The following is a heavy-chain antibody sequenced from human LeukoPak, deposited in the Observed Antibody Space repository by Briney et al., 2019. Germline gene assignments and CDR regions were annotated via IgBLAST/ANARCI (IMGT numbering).Heavy chain of an antibody. J-gene: IGHJ6*03. Sequence: SETLSLTCTVSGGSISSYYWSWIRQPAGKGLEWIGRIYTSGSTNYNPSLKSRVTMSVDTSKNQFSLKLISVTAADTAVYYCARVRPHYDILTGYYLPYYYYMDVWGKGTTVTVSS. D-gene: IGHD3-9*01. V-gene: IGHV4-4*07. CDR3: ARVRPHYDILTGYYLPYYYYMDV. CDR1: GGSISSYY. CDR2: IYTSGST.